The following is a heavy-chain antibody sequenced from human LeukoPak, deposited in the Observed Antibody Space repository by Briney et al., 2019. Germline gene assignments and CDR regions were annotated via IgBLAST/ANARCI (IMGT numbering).Heavy chain of an antibody. CDR2: ISTSSTYI. CDR1: GFTFSRNN. V-gene: IGHV3-21*01. CDR3: ARGRAHYYDSSGLATPAFDI. J-gene: IGHJ3*02. Sequence: PGGSLRLSCAASGFTFSRNNMNWVRQAPGKGLEWVSSISTSSTYIYYADSVKGRFTISRDNAKNSLSLQMNSLRAEDTAVYYCARGRAHYYDSSGLATPAFDIWGQGTMVTVSS. D-gene: IGHD3-22*01.